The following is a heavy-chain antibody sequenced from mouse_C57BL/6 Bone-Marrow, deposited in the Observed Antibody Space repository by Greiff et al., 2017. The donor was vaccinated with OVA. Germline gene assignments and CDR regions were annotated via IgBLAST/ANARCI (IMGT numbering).Heavy chain of an antibody. CDR3: ARGGYDYDY. J-gene: IGHJ2*01. Sequence: EVQLVESGPVLVKPGASVKMSCKASGYTFTDYYMNWVKQSHGKSLEWIGVINPYNGGTSYNQKFKGKATLTVDKSSSTAYMELNSLTSEDSAVYYCARGGYDYDYWGQGTTLTVSS. CDR2: INPYNGGT. CDR1: GYTFTDYY. D-gene: IGHD2-4*01. V-gene: IGHV1-19*01.